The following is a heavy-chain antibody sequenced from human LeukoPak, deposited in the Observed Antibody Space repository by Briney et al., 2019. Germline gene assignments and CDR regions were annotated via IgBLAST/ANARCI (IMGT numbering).Heavy chain of an antibody. V-gene: IGHV1-2*02. CDR2: INPNSGGT. CDR1: GYTFTDYY. J-gene: IGHJ4*02. Sequence: ASVKVSCKASGYTFTDYYMHWVRQAPGQGLEWMGWINPNSGGTNYAQKFQGRVTMTRDTSISTAYMELSSLISDDTAMYYCVTHSTSEYWGQGTLVTVSS. D-gene: IGHD2/OR15-2a*01. CDR3: VTHSTSEY.